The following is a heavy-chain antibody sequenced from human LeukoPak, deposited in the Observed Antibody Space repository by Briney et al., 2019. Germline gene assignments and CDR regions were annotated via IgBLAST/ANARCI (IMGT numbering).Heavy chain of an antibody. CDR1: GFTFDNYW. J-gene: IGHJ3*02. D-gene: IGHD5-24*01. CDR2: INSDESST. V-gene: IGHV3-74*01. CDR3: ARARGWLSADAFDI. Sequence: PGGSLRLSCAASGFTFDNYWMHWVRQAPEKGLVWVSLINSDESSTSYADSVKGRFTISRDNAKNTLSLQMNSLRAEDTAVYYRARARGWLSADAFDIWGQGTMVTVSS.